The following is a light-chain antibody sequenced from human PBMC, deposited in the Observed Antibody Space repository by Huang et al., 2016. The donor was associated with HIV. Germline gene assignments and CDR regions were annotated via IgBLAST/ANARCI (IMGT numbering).Light chain of an antibody. Sequence: EIVMTQSPATLSVAPGERVTLSCRASQNLNSDLAWYQQKPGQAPRLLMYDASTRGTGVPAGFSGGGSGTEFTLTISSLQSEDFAVYYCQQYKDWPLTFGGGTKVEIK. CDR1: QNLNSD. CDR3: QQYKDWPLT. CDR2: DAS. J-gene: IGKJ4*01. V-gene: IGKV3-15*01.